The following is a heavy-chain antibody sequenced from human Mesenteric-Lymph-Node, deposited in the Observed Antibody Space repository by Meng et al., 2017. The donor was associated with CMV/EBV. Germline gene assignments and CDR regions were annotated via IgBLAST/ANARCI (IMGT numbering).Heavy chain of an antibody. CDR3: ARGRGYCSSTSCYPFYYYYYGMDV. J-gene: IGHJ6*02. V-gene: IGHV4-34*01. Sequence: GSLRLSCAVYGGSFSGYYWSWIRQPPGKGLEWIGEINHSGSTNYNPSLKSRVTISVDTSKNQFSLKLSSVTAADTAVYYCARGRGYCSSTSCYPFYYYYYGMDVWGQGTTVTVSS. CDR1: GGSFSGYY. CDR2: INHSGST. D-gene: IGHD2-2*01.